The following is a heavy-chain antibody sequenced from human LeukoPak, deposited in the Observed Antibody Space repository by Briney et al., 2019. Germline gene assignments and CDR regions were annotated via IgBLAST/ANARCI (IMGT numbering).Heavy chain of an antibody. CDR2: IYYSGST. CDR3: ASSSGWYYYFDY. V-gene: IGHV4-59*01. D-gene: IGHD6-19*01. CDR1: GGSISSYY. J-gene: IGHJ4*02. Sequence: PSETLSFTCTVSGGSISSYYWSWIRQPPGKGLEWIGYIYYSGSTNYNPSLKSRVTISVDTSKNQFSLKLSSVTAADTAVYYCASSSGWYYYFDYWGQGTLVTVSS.